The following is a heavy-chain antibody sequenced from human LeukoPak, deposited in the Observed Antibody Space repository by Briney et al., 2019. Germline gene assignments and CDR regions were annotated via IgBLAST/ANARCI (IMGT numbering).Heavy chain of an antibody. CDR2: ISSSSSTI. J-gene: IGHJ4*02. V-gene: IGHV3-48*01. Sequence: GGSLRLACAASGFTFSTYSMNWVRQAPGKGLEWVSYISSSSSTIYYADSVKGRFTISRDNAKNSLDLQMNSLRAEDTAVYYCARGWIGPLVRLQLFDYWGQGTLVTVSS. D-gene: IGHD1-1*01. CDR3: ARGWIGPLVRLQLFDY. CDR1: GFTFSTYS.